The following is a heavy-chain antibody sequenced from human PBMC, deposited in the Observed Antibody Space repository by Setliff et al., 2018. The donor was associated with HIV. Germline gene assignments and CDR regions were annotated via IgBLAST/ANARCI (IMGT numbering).Heavy chain of an antibody. J-gene: IGHJ6*03. CDR3: ANSPYYYDSSGYSEPYYMDV. CDR2: IYYSVSN. V-gene: IGHV4-39*07. CDR1: GGSISSSSYY. Sequence: SETLSLTCTVSGGSISSSSYYCGWIRQPPVKRLEWIGSIYYSVSNHYNPSLKSRFTISVDTSKNQFSLKLSSVTAADTAVYYCANSPYYYDSSGYSEPYYMDVWGKGNTVTVSS. D-gene: IGHD3-22*01.